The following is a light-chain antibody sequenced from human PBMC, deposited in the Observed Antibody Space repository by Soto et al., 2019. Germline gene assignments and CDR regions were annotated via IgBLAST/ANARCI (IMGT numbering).Light chain of an antibody. J-gene: IGLJ3*02. V-gene: IGLV7-46*01. CDR1: TGAVTSGHY. CDR3: LLSYRGARPV. Sequence: QAVVTQEPSLTVSPGGTVTLTCGSSTGAVTSGHYPYWFQQKPGQAPRPLSYDTSNKHSWTPARFSGSLLGGKAALTRSGAQPEDEAEYYCLLSYRGARPVFGGGTKLTVL. CDR2: DTS.